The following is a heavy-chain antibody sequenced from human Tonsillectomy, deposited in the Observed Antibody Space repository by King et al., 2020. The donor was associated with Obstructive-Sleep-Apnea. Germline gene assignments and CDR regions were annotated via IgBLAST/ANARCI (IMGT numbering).Heavy chain of an antibody. CDR2: ISGSGGST. V-gene: IGHV3-23*04. Sequence: VQLVESGGGLVQPGGSLRLSCAASGFTFSSYAMSWVRQAPGKGLEWVSAISGSGGSTYYADSVKGRFTISRDNSKNTLYLQMNNLRAEDTAVYYCAKLIDSSGYYDWGAFDIWGQGTMVTVSS. CDR1: GFTFSSYA. D-gene: IGHD3-22*01. J-gene: IGHJ3*02. CDR3: AKLIDSSGYYDWGAFDI.